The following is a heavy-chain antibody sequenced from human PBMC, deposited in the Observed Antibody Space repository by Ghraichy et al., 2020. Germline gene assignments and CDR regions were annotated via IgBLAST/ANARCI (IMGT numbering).Heavy chain of an antibody. CDR2: ISSSSSYI. CDR1: GFTFSSYS. D-gene: IGHD2-2*01. J-gene: IGHJ6*02. Sequence: GGSLRLSCAASGFTFSSYSMNWVRQAPGKGLEWVSSISSSSSYIYYADSVKGRFTISRDNAKNSLYLQMNSLRAEDTAVYYCARKGGCSSTSCYGPYYYYGMDVWGQPTTVTVSS. CDR3: ARKGGCSSTSCYGPYYYYGMDV. V-gene: IGHV3-21*01.